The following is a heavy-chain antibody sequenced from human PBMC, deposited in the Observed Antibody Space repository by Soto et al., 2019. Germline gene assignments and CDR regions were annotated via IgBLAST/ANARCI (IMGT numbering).Heavy chain of an antibody. V-gene: IGHV3-30-3*01. Sequence: QVQLVESGGGVVQPGRSLRLSCAASGFTFSSYATYWVGQAPGKGLEWVAVISYDGNNKYYADSVKGRFTISRDNSKNTLYLQMNSLRAEDTAVYYCARAGCDGGSCYTLVGLRYGMDVWGQGTTVTVSS. CDR1: GFTFSSYA. J-gene: IGHJ6*02. CDR3: ARAGCDGGSCYTLVGLRYGMDV. CDR2: ISYDGNNK. D-gene: IGHD2-15*01.